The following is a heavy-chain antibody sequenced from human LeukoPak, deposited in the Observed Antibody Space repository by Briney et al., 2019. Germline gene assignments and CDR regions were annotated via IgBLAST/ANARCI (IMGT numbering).Heavy chain of an antibody. D-gene: IGHD6-13*01. CDR1: RFTFSSYA. CDR2: ISYDGSNK. CDR3: ARGPKQQLVD. J-gene: IGHJ4*02. V-gene: IGHV3-30-3*01. Sequence: GRSLRLSCAASRFTFSSYAMHWVRQAPGKGLEWVAVISYDGSNKYYADSVKGRLTISRDNSKNTLYLQMNSLRAEDTAVYYCARGPKQQLVDWGQGTLVPVSS.